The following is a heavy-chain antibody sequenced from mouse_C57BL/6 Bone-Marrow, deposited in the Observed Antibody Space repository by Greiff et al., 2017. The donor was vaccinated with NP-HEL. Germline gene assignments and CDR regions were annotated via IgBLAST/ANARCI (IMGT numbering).Heavy chain of an antibody. V-gene: IGHV1-7*01. CDR3: AGGLLRGLFAY. D-gene: IGHD2-13*01. Sequence: QVQLKQSGAELAKPGASVKLSCKASGYTFTSYWMHWVKQRPGQGLEWIGYINPSSGYPKYNQKFKDKATLTADKSSSTAYMQLSSLTYEDSAVYYCAGGLLRGLFAYWGQGTLVTVSA. CDR2: INPSSGYP. J-gene: IGHJ3*01. CDR1: GYTFTSYW.